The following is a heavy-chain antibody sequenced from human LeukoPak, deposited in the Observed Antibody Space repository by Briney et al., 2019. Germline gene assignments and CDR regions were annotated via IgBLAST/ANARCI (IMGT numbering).Heavy chain of an antibody. CDR1: GCSISSSSYY. V-gene: IGHV4-39*01. J-gene: IGHJ4*02. CDR3: ARGREYSSSSFDY. CDR2: IYYSGST. D-gene: IGHD6-6*01. Sequence: SETLSLTCTVSGCSISSSSYYWGWIRQPPGKGLERIVSIYYSGSTYYNPSLKSRVTISVDTSKNQFSLKLSSVTAADTAVYYCARGREYSSSSFDYWGQGTLVTVSS.